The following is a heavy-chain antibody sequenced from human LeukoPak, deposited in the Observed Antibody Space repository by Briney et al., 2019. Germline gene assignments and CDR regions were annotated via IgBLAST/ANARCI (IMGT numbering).Heavy chain of an antibody. CDR3: ARELYYYDSSGYYAFDI. CDR1: GGSISSSSYY. D-gene: IGHD3-22*01. Sequence: SETLSLTCTVSGGSISSSSYYWGWIRQPPGKGLEWIGSIYYSGSTYYNPSLKSRVTISVDTSKNQFSLKLSSVTAADTAVYYCARELYYYDSSGYYAFDIWGQGTMVTVSS. J-gene: IGHJ3*02. V-gene: IGHV4-39*02. CDR2: IYYSGST.